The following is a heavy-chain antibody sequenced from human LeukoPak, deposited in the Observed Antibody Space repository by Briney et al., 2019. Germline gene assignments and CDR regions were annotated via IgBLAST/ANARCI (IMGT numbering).Heavy chain of an antibody. V-gene: IGHV3-11*01. Sequence: GGSLRLSCAASGFTFSDRYMSWIRQAPGKGLEGVSYISSSGSTIYYADSGKGRFTISRDNAKNSLYLQMNSLRAEDTAVYYCARDRSSGWYGRFDPWGQGTLVTVSS. CDR3: ARDRSSGWYGRFDP. CDR2: ISSSGSTI. J-gene: IGHJ5*02. CDR1: GFTFSDRY. D-gene: IGHD6-19*01.